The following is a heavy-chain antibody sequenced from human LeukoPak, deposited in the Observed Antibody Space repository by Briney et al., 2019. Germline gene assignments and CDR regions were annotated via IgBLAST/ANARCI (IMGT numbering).Heavy chain of an antibody. CDR3: AKDITTYYYDSSVDY. V-gene: IGHV3-30*02. CDR2: IRYDGSNK. Sequence: GGSLRLSCAASGFTFSSYGMHWVRRAPGKGLEWVAFIRYDGSNKYYADSVKGRFTISRDNSKNTLYLQMNSLRAEDTAVYYCAKDITTYYYDSSVDYWGQGTLVTVSS. CDR1: GFTFSSYG. D-gene: IGHD3-22*01. J-gene: IGHJ4*02.